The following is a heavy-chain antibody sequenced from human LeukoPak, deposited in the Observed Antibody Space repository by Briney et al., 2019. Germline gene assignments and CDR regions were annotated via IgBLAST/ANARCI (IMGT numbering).Heavy chain of an antibody. CDR1: GFTFSSYE. V-gene: IGHV3-48*03. Sequence: GGSLRLSCAASGFTFSSYEMNWVRQAPGKGLEGVSYISSSGSTIYYADPVKGRFTISKDNAKNSLYLQMNSLRAEDTAVYYCASLYYDSSGRLFDYWGQGTLVTVSS. CDR3: ASLYYDSSGRLFDY. J-gene: IGHJ4*02. CDR2: ISSSGSTI. D-gene: IGHD3-22*01.